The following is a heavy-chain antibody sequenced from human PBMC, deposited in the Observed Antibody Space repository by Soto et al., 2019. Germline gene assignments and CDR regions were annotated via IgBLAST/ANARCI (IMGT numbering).Heavy chain of an antibody. CDR2: INHSGST. Sequence: SETLSLTCAVYGGSFSGYYCSCIRQPPGKGLECIGEINHSGSTNYNPSLKSRVTISVDTSKNQVSLKLSAVTAADTAVYYCARADSSGYYYWGQGTLVTVSS. CDR1: GGSFSGYY. V-gene: IGHV4-34*01. D-gene: IGHD3-22*01. J-gene: IGHJ4*02. CDR3: ARADSSGYYY.